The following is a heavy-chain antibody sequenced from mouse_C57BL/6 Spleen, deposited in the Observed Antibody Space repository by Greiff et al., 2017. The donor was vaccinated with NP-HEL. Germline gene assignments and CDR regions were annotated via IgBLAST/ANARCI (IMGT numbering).Heavy chain of an antibody. CDR3: ARRAY. CDR2: IYPGDGDT. J-gene: IGHJ3*01. CDR1: GYAFSDYW. V-gene: IGHV1-80*01. Sequence: QVQLKQSGAELVKPGASVKISCKASGYAFSDYWMNWVKQRPGKGLEWIGEIYPGDGDTNYNGKLKGKATLTVDKSSNTAYMQLSSLTSEDSAIYIGARRAYWGQGTMVTVSA.